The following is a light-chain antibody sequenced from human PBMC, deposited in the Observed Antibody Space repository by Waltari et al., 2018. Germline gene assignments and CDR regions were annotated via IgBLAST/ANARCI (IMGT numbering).Light chain of an antibody. CDR1: SSNIGSNY. V-gene: IGLV1-47*01. CDR2: RNN. J-gene: IGLJ2*01. Sequence: QSVLTQPPSASGTPGQRVTISCSGSSSNIGSNYVYWYQQLPGTAPKLLIYRNNQRPSVVPGRFSGFKSGTAAYLAISGLRSEDEADYYCAAWDDSLSGGVFGGGTKLTVL. CDR3: AAWDDSLSGGV.